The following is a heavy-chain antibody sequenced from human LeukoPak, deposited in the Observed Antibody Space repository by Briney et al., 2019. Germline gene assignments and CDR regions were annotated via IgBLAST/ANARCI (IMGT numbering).Heavy chain of an antibody. D-gene: IGHD3-22*01. CDR2: ISYDGSNN. J-gene: IGHJ5*02. CDR3: ARGHNSGLWT. CDR1: GFTFSSYG. Sequence: PGRSLRLSCAASGFTFSSYGMHWVRRAPGRGLEWAAFISYDGSNNYYADSVKGRFTISRDNSKNTLYLQMNSLRTEDTAVFYCARGHNSGLWTWGQGTLVTVSS. V-gene: IGHV3-30*03.